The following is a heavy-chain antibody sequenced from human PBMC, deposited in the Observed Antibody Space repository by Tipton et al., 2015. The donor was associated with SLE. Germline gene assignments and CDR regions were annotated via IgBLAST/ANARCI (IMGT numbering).Heavy chain of an antibody. J-gene: IGHJ4*02. CDR2: INHSGST. CDR3: ARVIGPDVGYFDY. V-gene: IGHV4-34*01. Sequence: TLSLTCAVYGGSFSGYYWSWIRQPPGKGLEWIGEINHSGSTNYNPSLKSRVTISVDTSKNQFSLKLSSVTAADTAVYYCARVIGPDVGYFDYWGQGTLVTVSS. D-gene: IGHD1-26*01. CDR1: GGSFSGYY.